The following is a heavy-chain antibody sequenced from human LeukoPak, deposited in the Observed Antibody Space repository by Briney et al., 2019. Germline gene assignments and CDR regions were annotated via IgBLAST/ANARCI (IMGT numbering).Heavy chain of an antibody. CDR2: ISSSSSYI. D-gene: IGHD6-13*01. CDR3: ARGGSSWENSYYYYYMDV. V-gene: IGHV3-21*01. Sequence: PGGSLRLSCAASGFTFSSFWMHWVRQAPGKGLEWVSSISSSSSYIYYADSVKGRFTVSRDNAKNSLYLQMNSLRAEDTAVYYCARGGSSWENSYYYYYMDVWGKGTTVTVSS. CDR1: GFTFSSFW. J-gene: IGHJ6*03.